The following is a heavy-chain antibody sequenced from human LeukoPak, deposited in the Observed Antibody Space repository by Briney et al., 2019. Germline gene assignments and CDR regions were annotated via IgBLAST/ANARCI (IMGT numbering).Heavy chain of an antibody. D-gene: IGHD3-10*01. CDR3: ARVPTAVRGVTNWSDP. V-gene: IGHV3-21*01. Sequence: GGSLRLSCAASGFTFSSYSMNWVRQAPGKGLEWVSSISSSSSYIYYADSVKGRFTISRDNAKNSLYLQMNSLRAEDTAVYYCARVPTAVRGVTNWSDPGGQATLVTVSS. CDR2: ISSSSSYI. CDR1: GFTFSSYS. J-gene: IGHJ5*02.